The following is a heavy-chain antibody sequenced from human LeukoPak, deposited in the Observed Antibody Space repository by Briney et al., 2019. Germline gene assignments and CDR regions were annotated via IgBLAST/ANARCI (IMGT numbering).Heavy chain of an antibody. Sequence: GGSLRLSCTASGFTFGDYAMSWIRQAPGKGLEWVGFIRSKAYGETANYAASVKGRFTISRDDSKAIAYLQMNSLKTEDTAVYHCTRDRGAYNLYDYWGQGTLVTVSS. D-gene: IGHD1-1*01. V-gene: IGHV3-49*03. CDR3: TRDRGAYNLYDY. J-gene: IGHJ4*02. CDR2: IRSKAYGETA. CDR1: GFTFGDYA.